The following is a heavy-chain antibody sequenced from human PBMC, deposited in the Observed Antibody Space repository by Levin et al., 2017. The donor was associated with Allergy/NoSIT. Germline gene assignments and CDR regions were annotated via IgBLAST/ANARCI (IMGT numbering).Heavy chain of an antibody. V-gene: IGHV3-23*01. D-gene: IGHD2-2*01. CDR1: GFTFSSYA. Sequence: GGSLRLSCAASGFTFSSYAMSWVRQAPGKGLEWVSAISGSGGSTYYADSVKGRFTISRDNSKNTLYLQMNSLRAEDTAVYYCAKIPRSSTFYYYMDVWGKGTTVTVSS. CDR2: ISGSGGST. J-gene: IGHJ6*03. CDR3: AKIPRSSTFYYYMDV.